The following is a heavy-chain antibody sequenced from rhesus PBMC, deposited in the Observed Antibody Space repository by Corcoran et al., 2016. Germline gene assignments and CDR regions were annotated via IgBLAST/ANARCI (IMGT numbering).Heavy chain of an antibody. CDR3: ARKVSSSGGPDY. J-gene: IGHJ4*01. V-gene: IGHV4-165*02. D-gene: IGHD6-37*01. CDR1: GCSISGYY. CDR2: IGASSGST. Sequence: QVQLQESGPGLVKPSETPSLTCDVSGCSISGYYWNWIRQPPGKGLEWIGYIGASSGSTYYNPSLKRRVTFSTATSKNQFSLKLRSVTAADTAVYYCARKVSSSGGPDYWGQGVLVTVSS.